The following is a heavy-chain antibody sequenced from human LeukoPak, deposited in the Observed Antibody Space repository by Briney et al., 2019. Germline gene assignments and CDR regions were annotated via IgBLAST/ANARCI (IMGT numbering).Heavy chain of an antibody. Sequence: ASVKVSCKASGYTVTSYYMHWVRQAPGQGLEWMGILDPSGGSTSYAQKFQGRATLTRATSTSTVYMELSSLRSEDTAVYYCASVYNYGMDVWGQGTTVTVSS. CDR2: LDPSGGST. V-gene: IGHV1-46*01. CDR1: GYTVTSYY. J-gene: IGHJ6*02. CDR3: ASVYNYGMDV.